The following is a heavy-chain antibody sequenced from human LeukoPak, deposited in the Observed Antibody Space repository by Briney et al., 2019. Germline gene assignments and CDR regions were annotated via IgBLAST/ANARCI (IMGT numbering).Heavy chain of an antibody. CDR2: INHSGST. CDR1: GGSFSGYY. V-gene: IGHV4-34*01. Sequence: PSETLSLTCAVYGGSFSGYYWSWIRQPPGKGLEWIGEINHSGSTNYNPSLKSRVTISVDTSKNQFSLKLSSVTAADTAVYYCARGLCTSCPHFDYWGQRTLVTVSS. J-gene: IGHJ4*02. D-gene: IGHD2-2*01. CDR3: ARGLCTSCPHFDY.